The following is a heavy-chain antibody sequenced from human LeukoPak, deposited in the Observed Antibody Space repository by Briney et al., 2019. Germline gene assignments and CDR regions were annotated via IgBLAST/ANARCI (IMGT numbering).Heavy chain of an antibody. CDR2: IYYSGNT. CDR1: GASMSSYY. CDR3: ARAPHFFDSSGSRYYFDY. D-gene: IGHD3-22*01. Sequence: SETLSLTCTVSGASMSSYYWTWIRQPPGKGLEWIGSIYYSGNTYYSPSLMSRVTISVDTSKNQFSLNLSSVTAADTAMYYCARAPHFFDSSGSRYYFDYWGQGALVTVSS. V-gene: IGHV4-39*07. J-gene: IGHJ4*02.